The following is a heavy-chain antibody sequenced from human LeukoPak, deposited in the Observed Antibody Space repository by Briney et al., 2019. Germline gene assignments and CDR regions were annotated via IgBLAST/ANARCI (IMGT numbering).Heavy chain of an antibody. D-gene: IGHD3-9*01. J-gene: IGHJ4*02. CDR1: GFTFSSYW. CDR3: ARDFPYHILTAGGDY. CDR2: INSDGGST. Sequence: PGGSLRLSCAASGFTFSSYWMHWVRQAPGKGLVWVSRINSDGGSTSYADSVKGRFTISRDNAKNTLYLQMNSLRAEDTAVYYCARDFPYHILTAGGDYWGQGTLVTVSS. V-gene: IGHV3-74*01.